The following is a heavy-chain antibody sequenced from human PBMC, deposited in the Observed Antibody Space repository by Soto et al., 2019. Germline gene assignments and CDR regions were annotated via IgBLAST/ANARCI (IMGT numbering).Heavy chain of an antibody. CDR1: GFICSSYD. D-gene: IGHD2-8*02. Sequence: GASLRLSCAASGFICSSYDMSWVRQAPGKGLEWVSTILVDGRTFYVDSVEGRFTISRDSSQNTVYLQMNSLTAGDTALYYCAKATATGGGAFDICGQGTMVTVSS. CDR3: AKATATGGGAFDI. J-gene: IGHJ3*02. V-gene: IGHV3-23*01. CDR2: ILVDGRT.